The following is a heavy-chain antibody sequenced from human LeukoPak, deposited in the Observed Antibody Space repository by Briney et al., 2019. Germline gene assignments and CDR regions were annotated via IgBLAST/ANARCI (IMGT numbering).Heavy chain of an antibody. D-gene: IGHD1-26*01. J-gene: IGHJ4*02. CDR3: ARGRWELPRGSLGHFDY. Sequence: PSETLSLTCTVSGGSISSSSYYWGWIRQPPGKGLEWIGSIYYSGSTYYNPSLKSRVTISVDTSKNQFSLKLSSVTAADTAVYYCARGRWELPRGSLGHFDYWGQGTLVTVSS. V-gene: IGHV4-39*07. CDR1: GGSISSSSYY. CDR2: IYYSGST.